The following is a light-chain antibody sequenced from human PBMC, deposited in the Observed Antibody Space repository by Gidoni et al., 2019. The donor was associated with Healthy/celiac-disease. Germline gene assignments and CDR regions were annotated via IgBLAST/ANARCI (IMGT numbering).Light chain of an antibody. Sequence: DIQMTQPPSSLSASVGDRVTITCRASQSISSYLNWYQQKPGKAPKLLIYAASSLQSGVPSRFSGSGSGTDFTLTISSLQPEDFATYYCQQSYSTPPGTFXQXTKLEIK. CDR1: QSISSY. CDR3: QQSYSTPPGT. J-gene: IGKJ2*01. CDR2: AAS. V-gene: IGKV1-39*01.